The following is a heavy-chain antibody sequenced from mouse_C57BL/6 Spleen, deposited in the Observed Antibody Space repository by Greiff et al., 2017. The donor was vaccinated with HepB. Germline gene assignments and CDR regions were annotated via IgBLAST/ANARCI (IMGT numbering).Heavy chain of an antibody. CDR1: GYTFTSYW. CDR3: ARGYGSSLFDY. V-gene: IGHV1-52*01. D-gene: IGHD1-1*01. CDR2: IDPSDSET. Sequence: VQLQQSGAELVRPGSSVKLSCKASGYTFTSYWMHWVKQRPIQGLEWIGNIDPSDSETHYNQKFKDKATLTVDKSSSTAYMQLSSLTSEDSAVYYCARGYGSSLFDYWGQGTTLTVSS. J-gene: IGHJ2*01.